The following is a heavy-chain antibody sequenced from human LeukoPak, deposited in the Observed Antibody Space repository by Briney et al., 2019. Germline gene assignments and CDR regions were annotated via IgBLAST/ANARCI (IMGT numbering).Heavy chain of an antibody. CDR2: INLSGGST. V-gene: IGHV1-46*01. D-gene: IGHD2-15*01. CDR1: GYTFTSYY. J-gene: IGHJ4*02. Sequence: GASVKVSCKASGYTFTSYYMHWVRQAPGQGLEWMGIINLSGGSTSYAQKFQGRVTMTRDMSTSTVYMELSSLRSEDTAVYYCARGSAGGYCSGGSCYGNYFDYWGQGTLVTVSS. CDR3: ARGSAGGYCSGGSCYGNYFDY.